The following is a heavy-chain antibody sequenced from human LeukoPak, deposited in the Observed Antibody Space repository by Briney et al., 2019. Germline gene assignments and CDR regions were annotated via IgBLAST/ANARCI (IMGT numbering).Heavy chain of an antibody. CDR3: ARGYCTNGVCYTGLFDY. CDR2: ITGSSSTI. CDR1: GFTFSSYS. Sequence: PGGSLRLSCAASGFTFSSYSMNWVRQAPGKGLEWVSYITGSSSTIYYADSVKGRFTISRDNAKNSLYLQMNSLRAEDTAVYYCARGYCTNGVCYTGLFDYWGQGTLVTVSS. J-gene: IGHJ4*02. V-gene: IGHV3-48*01. D-gene: IGHD2-8*01.